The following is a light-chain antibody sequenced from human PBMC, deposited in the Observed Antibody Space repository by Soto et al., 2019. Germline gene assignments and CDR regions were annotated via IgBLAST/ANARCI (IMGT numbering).Light chain of an antibody. Sequence: EIVLTQSPGTLSLSPGEGATLSCRASQSVFSNLLAWYQQKPGQAPRLLIYSASSRATGIPDRFSGSGSGTDFTLTISRLEPEDFAVYFCHQYGGSPQTFGQGTKLESK. J-gene: IGKJ2*01. CDR3: HQYGGSPQT. CDR1: QSVFSNL. CDR2: SAS. V-gene: IGKV3-20*01.